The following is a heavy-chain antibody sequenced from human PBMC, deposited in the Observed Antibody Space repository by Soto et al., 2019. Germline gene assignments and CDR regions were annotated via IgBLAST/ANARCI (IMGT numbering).Heavy chain of an antibody. CDR3: AREVLIDLNYFDY. CDR1: GYTFTNYH. D-gene: IGHD2-21*01. J-gene: IGHJ4*02. Sequence: ASVKVSCKASGYTFTNYHIHWVRQAPEDGLEWMGRINPSGGTTIYAQKFHGRVTMTRDTSTSTVYMELSSLRSEDTAVYYCAREVLIDLNYFDYWGQGALVTVSS. CDR2: INPSGGTT. V-gene: IGHV1-46*01.